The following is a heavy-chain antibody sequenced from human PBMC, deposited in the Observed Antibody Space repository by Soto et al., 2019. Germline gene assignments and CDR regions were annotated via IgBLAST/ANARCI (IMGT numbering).Heavy chain of an antibody. CDR2: ICGHDGNT. V-gene: IGHV1-18*01. Sequence: QVQLVQSGAEVKMPGASVKVSCKASGYSLTSYGISWVRQAPGQGLEWMGWICGHDGNTKYTQKLQGRVTVTTDTSTSTAYMDLRSLRSDDTAVYYCAREYCSSASCYGPDFWGQGTLVTVSS. CDR3: AREYCSSASCYGPDF. J-gene: IGHJ4*02. D-gene: IGHD2-2*01. CDR1: GYSLTSYG.